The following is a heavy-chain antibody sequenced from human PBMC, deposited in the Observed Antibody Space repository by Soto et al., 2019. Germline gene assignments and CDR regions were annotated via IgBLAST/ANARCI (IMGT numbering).Heavy chain of an antibody. D-gene: IGHD6-13*01. CDR2: IYYSGST. CDR1: GGSISSGDYY. V-gene: IGHV4-30-4*01. CDR3: ARGGSRGNWFDP. Sequence: SETLSLTCTVSGGSISSGDYYWSWIRQPPGKGLEWIGYIYYSGSTYYNPSLKSRVTISVDTSMNQFSLKLSSVTAADTAVYYCARGGSRGNWFDPWGQGTLVTVSS. J-gene: IGHJ5*02.